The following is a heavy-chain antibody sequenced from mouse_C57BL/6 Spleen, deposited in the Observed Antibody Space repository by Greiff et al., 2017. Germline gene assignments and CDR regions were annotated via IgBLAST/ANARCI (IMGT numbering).Heavy chain of an antibody. CDR3: ARDADYDGAMDY. D-gene: IGHD2-4*01. V-gene: IGHV7-1*01. Sequence: DVMLVESGGGLVQSGRSLRLSCATSGFTFSDFYMEWVRQAPGKGLEWIAASRNKANDYTTEYSASVKGRFIVSRDTYQSILYLQMNALRAEDTAIDYCARDADYDGAMDYWGQGTSVTVSS. CDR1: GFTFSDFY. J-gene: IGHJ4*01. CDR2: SRNKANDYTT.